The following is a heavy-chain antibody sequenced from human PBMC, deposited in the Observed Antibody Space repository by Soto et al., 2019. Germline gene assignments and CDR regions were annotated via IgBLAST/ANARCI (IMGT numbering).Heavy chain of an antibody. CDR1: GGSISSSSYY. CDR2: IYYSGST. D-gene: IGHD3-3*01. V-gene: IGHV4-39*01. CDR3: ARHIDAISLFDP. Sequence: PSETLSLTCTVSGGSISSSSYYWGWIRQPPGKGLEWIGSIYYSGSTYYNPSLKSRVTISVDTSKNQFSLKLSSVTAADTAVYYCARHIDAISLFDPWGQGTLVTV. J-gene: IGHJ5*02.